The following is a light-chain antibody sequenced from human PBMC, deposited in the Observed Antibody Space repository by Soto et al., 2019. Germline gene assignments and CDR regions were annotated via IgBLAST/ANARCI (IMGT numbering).Light chain of an antibody. CDR1: SSDVGGYNY. Sequence: QSVLTQPASVSGSPGQSITISCTGTSSDVGGYNYVSWYQQHPGKAPKLMIYDVSNRPSGVSNRFSGSKSGNTASLTISGLQAEDEADYHCSSYTSSSILSYVFGTGTKVTVL. CDR3: SSYTSSSILSYV. J-gene: IGLJ1*01. CDR2: DVS. V-gene: IGLV2-14*01.